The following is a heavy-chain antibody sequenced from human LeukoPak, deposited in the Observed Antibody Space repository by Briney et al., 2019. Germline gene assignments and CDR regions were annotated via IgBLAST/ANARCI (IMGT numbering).Heavy chain of an antibody. CDR1: GYTFTGYY. Sequence: GASVKVSCKASGYTFTGYYMHWVRQAPGQGLEWMGWINPNSGGTNYAQKFQGWVTMTRDTSISTAYMELSRLRSDDTAVYYCATITRIQLERQIDYWGQGTLVTVSS. D-gene: IGHD1-1*01. V-gene: IGHV1-2*04. CDR3: ATITRIQLERQIDY. CDR2: INPNSGGT. J-gene: IGHJ4*02.